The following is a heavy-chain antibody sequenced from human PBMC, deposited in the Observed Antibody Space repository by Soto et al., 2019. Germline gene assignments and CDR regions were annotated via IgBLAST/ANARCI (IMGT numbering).Heavy chain of an antibody. Sequence: ASVKVSCKASGYTFTSYAMHWVRQAPGQRLEWMGWINAGNGNTKYSQKFQGRATITRDTSASTAYMELSSLRSEDTAVYYCARRGSITGTPEGRYYYYYMDVWGKGTTVTVSS. J-gene: IGHJ6*03. CDR3: ARRGSITGTPEGRYYYYYMDV. V-gene: IGHV1-3*01. CDR2: INAGNGNT. D-gene: IGHD1-20*01. CDR1: GYTFTSYA.